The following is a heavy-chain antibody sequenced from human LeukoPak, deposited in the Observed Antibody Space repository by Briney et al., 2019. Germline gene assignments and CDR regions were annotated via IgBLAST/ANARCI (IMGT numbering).Heavy chain of an antibody. V-gene: IGHV5-51*01. J-gene: IGHJ6*02. D-gene: IGHD1-20*01. CDR2: IYPGDSDT. CDR3: ARRAPMTGTTGDYYYYYGMDV. Sequence: GESLKISCKGSGYSFTSYWIGWVRQMPGKGLEWMGIIYPGDSDTRYSPSFQGQVTISADKSISTAYLQWSGLKASDTAMYYCARRAPMTGTTGDYYYYYGMDVWGQGTTVTVSS. CDR1: GYSFTSYW.